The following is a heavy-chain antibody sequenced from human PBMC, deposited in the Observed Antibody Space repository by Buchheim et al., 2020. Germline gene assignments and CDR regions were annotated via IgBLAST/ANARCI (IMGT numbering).Heavy chain of an antibody. CDR2: ISYDGSNK. J-gene: IGHJ6*04. CDR1: GFTFSSYG. D-gene: IGHD6-13*01. CDR3: AKGIFRGAAGTFPFMDV. V-gene: IGHV3-30*18. Sequence: QVQLVESGGGVVQPGRSLRLSCAASGFTFSSYGMHWVRQAPGKGLEWVAVISYDGSNKYYADSVKGRFTISRDNSKNTLYLQMNSLRAEDTAVYYCAKGIFRGAAGTFPFMDVWGKGTT.